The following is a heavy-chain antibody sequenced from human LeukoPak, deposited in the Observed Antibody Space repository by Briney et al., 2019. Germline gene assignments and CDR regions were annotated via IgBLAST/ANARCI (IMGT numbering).Heavy chain of an antibody. CDR3: AGGYSYGLRLDY. J-gene: IGHJ4*02. D-gene: IGHD5-18*01. CDR2: IIPIFGTA. V-gene: IGHV1-69*06. CDR1: GGTFSSYA. Sequence: SVKVSCKASGGTFSSYAISWVRQAPGQGLEWTGGIIPIFGTANYAQKFQGRVTITADKSTSTAYMELSSLRSEDTAVYYCAGGYSYGLRLDYWGQGTLVTVSS.